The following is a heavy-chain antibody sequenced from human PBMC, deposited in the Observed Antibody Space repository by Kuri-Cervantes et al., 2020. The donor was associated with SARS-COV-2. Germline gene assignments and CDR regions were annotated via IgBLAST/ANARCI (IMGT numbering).Heavy chain of an antibody. J-gene: IGHJ6*02. Sequence: GSLRLSCTVSGGSISSYYWSWIRQPPGKGLEWIGYIYYSGSTNYNPSLKSRVTISVDTSKNQFSLKLSSVTAADTAVYYCARDSSGYYYNGMDVWGQGTTVTVSS. CDR3: ARDSSGYYYNGMDV. V-gene: IGHV4-59*01. CDR1: GGSISSYY. D-gene: IGHD3-3*01. CDR2: IYYSGST.